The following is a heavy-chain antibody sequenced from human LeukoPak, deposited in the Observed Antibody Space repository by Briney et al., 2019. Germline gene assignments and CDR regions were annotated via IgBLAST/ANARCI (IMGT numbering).Heavy chain of an antibody. D-gene: IGHD4-11*01. V-gene: IGHV4-4*07. Sequence: PSETLSLTCTVSGGSISSYYWSWIRQPAGKGLEWIGRIYTSGSTNYNPSLKSRITISMDTSKNQFSLKLTSVTAADTALYYCARDDSDFAYWGQGTLVTVSS. CDR3: ARDDSDFAY. CDR1: GGSISSYY. J-gene: IGHJ4*02. CDR2: IYTSGST.